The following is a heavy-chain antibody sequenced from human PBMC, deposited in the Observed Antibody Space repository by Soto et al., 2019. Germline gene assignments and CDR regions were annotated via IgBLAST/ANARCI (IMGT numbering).Heavy chain of an antibody. J-gene: IGHJ5*02. CDR1: GYTFTGYY. V-gene: IGHV1-2*02. D-gene: IGHD6-19*01. CDR2: INPNSGGT. Sequence: QVQLVQSGAEVKKPGASVKVSCKASGYTFTGYYMHWVRQAPAQGLEWMGWINPNSGGTNYAQKFQSRVTMTRDTFISTADMELSRLRSDDTAVYYCARERRAVAGNWFDPWGQGTLVTVSS. CDR3: ARERRAVAGNWFDP.